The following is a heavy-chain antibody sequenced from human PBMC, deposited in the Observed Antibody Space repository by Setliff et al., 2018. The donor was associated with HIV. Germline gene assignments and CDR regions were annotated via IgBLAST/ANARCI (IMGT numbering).Heavy chain of an antibody. D-gene: IGHD1-26*01. V-gene: IGHV1-3*01. CDR1: GYSFSDYY. J-gene: IGHJ4*02. CDR2: INGGNGNT. CDR3: AGGGGGLSGSYSAFDY. Sequence: ASVKVSCKASGYSFSDYYIHWVRQAPGQRLEWMGWINGGNGNTKYSQKFQGRVTITRDTSANTAYMGLRSLRSEDTAVYYCAGGGGGLSGSYSAFDYWGQGTLVTVSS.